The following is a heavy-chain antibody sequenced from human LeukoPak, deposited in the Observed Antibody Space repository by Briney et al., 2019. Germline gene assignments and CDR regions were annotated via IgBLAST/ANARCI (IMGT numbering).Heavy chain of an antibody. CDR1: GFTLSSYW. CDR2: IKQDGSEK. D-gene: IGHD6-19*01. Sequence: PGGSLRLSCAASGFTLSSYWMNWVRQAPGKGLEWVANIKQDGSEKYYVDSVKGRFTISRDNAKNSLYLQMNSLRAEDTAVYYCARDLEQWLDVGAFDYWGQGTLVTVSS. CDR3: ARDLEQWLDVGAFDY. V-gene: IGHV3-7*01. J-gene: IGHJ4*02.